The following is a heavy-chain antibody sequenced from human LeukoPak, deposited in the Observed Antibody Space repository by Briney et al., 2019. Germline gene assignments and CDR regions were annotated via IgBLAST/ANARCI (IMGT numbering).Heavy chain of an antibody. CDR1: GGSFSGYY. CDR3: ARDRNFLKAWNDDYYYGMDV. J-gene: IGHJ6*02. V-gene: IGHV4-34*01. D-gene: IGHD1-1*01. Sequence: ASETLSLTCAVYGGSFSGYYWSWIRQPPGKGLEWIGEINHSGSTNYNPSLKSRVTISVDTSKNQFSLKLSSVTAADTAVYYCARDRNFLKAWNDDYYYGMDVWGQGTTVTVSS. CDR2: INHSGST.